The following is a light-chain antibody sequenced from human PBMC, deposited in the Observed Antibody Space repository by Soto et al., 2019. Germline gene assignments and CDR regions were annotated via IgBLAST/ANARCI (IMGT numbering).Light chain of an antibody. J-gene: IGKJ4*01. Sequence: EIVLTQSPGTLSLSPGERATLSCRASQSVSSSYLAWYQQKPGQAPRLLIYGASSRATGIPDRFSGSGSGTDFTLIISRLEREDFAVYYWQQYGSSPLTFGGGTKVEIK. V-gene: IGKV3-20*01. CDR3: QQYGSSPLT. CDR1: QSVSSSY. CDR2: GAS.